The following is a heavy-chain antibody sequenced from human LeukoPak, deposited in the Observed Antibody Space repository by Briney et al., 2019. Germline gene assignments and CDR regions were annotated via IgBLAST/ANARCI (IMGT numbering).Heavy chain of an antibody. J-gene: IGHJ4*02. CDR2: ISTDGYTT. V-gene: IGHV3-74*01. CDR1: GLAFSAYK. Sequence: GGSLRPSCAASGLAFSAYKMHWVRQAPRKGLVWVARISTDGYTTDYADFVQGRFTASRDNTKNTWSLEMNSLRAEDTAVYYCVVGGSPGYWGQGTLVTVSS. D-gene: IGHD2-15*01. CDR3: VVGGSPGY.